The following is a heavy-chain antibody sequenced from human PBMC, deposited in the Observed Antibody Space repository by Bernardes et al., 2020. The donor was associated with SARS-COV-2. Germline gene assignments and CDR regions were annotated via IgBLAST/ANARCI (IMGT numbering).Heavy chain of an antibody. J-gene: IGHJ4*02. CDR3: ASLVRGVIDY. V-gene: IGHV1-3*01. D-gene: IGHD3-10*01. Sequence: ASVKVSCKASGYTFTIHAMHWVRQAPGQGLEWMGWINLGNGDTRYSQRFQGRATITKDTSASTAYLELSSLRSEDTAVYYCASLVRGVIDYWGQGTLVTVSS. CDR1: GYTFTIHA. CDR2: INLGNGDT.